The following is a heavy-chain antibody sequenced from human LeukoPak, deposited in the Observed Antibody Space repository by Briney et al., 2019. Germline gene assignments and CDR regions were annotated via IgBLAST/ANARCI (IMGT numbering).Heavy chain of an antibody. CDR2: IYTSGST. CDR3: AREVSGYSSSWEGAFDY. J-gene: IGHJ4*02. Sequence: PSETLSLTCTVSGGSTSSSSYYWGWIRQPAGKGLEWIGRIYTSGSTNYNPSLKSRVTISVDTSNNQFSLKLSSVTAADTAVYYCAREVSGYSSSWEGAFDYWGQGTLVTVSS. CDR1: GGSTSSSSYY. V-gene: IGHV4-61*02. D-gene: IGHD6-13*01.